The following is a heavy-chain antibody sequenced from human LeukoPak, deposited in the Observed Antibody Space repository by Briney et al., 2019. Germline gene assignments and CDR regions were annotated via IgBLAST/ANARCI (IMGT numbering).Heavy chain of an antibody. Sequence: PGGSLRLSCAASGLTFSKYSMTWVRQAPGKGLEWVSFIDTSSTTMYYTDSVKGRFTISRDNAKNSLYLQMNSLRAEDTAVYYCARVQDAFDIWGQGTMVTVSS. CDR2: IDTSSTTM. J-gene: IGHJ3*02. CDR3: ARVQDAFDI. V-gene: IGHV3-48*04. CDR1: GLTFSKYS.